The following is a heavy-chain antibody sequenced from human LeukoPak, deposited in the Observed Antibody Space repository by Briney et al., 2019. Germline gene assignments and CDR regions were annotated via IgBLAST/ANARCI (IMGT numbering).Heavy chain of an antibody. J-gene: IGHJ5*02. CDR3: ARDPDYYGSGSYRWFDP. Sequence: GGSLRLSCAASGFTFSSYWMHWVRQAPGKGLVWVSRINSDGSSTSYADSVKGRFTISRDNAKNTLYLQMNSLRAEDTAVYYCARDPDYYGSGSYRWFDPWGQGTLVTVSS. CDR1: GFTFSSYW. D-gene: IGHD3-10*01. V-gene: IGHV3-74*01. CDR2: INSDGSST.